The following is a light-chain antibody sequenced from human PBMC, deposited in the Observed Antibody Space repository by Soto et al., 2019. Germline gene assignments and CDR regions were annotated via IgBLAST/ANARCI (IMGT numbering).Light chain of an antibody. CDR2: GPS. CDR3: QQYNNWPYT. CDR1: QSVSSN. J-gene: IGKJ2*01. V-gene: IGKV3-15*01. Sequence: EIVMTQSPATLAVSPGERAAISCRASQSVSSNFAWYQQKPGQAPRLLIYGPSSRATGTPARFSGSGSGTEFTLTISSLQSEDFAVYYCQQYNNWPYTFGLGTQVEMK.